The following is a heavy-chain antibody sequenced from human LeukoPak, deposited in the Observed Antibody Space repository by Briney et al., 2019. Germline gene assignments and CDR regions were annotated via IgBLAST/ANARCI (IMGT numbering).Heavy chain of an antibody. CDR1: GFTFSDYY. CDR3: ARDSAGGLRFTDY. J-gene: IGHJ4*02. V-gene: IGHV3-11*01. D-gene: IGHD5-12*01. CDR2: ISSSGSTI. Sequence: GGSLRLSCAASGFTFSDYYMSWIRQAPGKGLEGVSYISSSGSTIYYADSVKGRFTISRDNAKNSLYLQMNSLRAEDTAVYYCARDSAGGLRFTDYWGQGTLVTVSS.